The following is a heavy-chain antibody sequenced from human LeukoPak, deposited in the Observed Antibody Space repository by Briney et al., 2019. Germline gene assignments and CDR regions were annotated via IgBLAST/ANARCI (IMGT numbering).Heavy chain of an antibody. J-gene: IGHJ4*02. Sequence: GASLRLSCAASGFTFRNYAMSWVRQAPGKGLEWVSAILGSGASTYYADSVKGRFTISRDNSKNTLYLQMNSLRAEDTAIYYCTTASITMVRGVMDLDYWGQGTLVTVSS. V-gene: IGHV3-23*01. CDR3: TTASITMVRGVMDLDY. CDR2: ILGSGAST. D-gene: IGHD3-10*01. CDR1: GFTFRNYA.